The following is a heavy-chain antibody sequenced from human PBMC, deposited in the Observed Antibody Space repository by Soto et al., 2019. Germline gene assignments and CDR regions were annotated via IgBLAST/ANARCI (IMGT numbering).Heavy chain of an antibody. CDR3: TTLRLDP. D-gene: IGHD3-9*01. CDR2: VNPNTGLT. J-gene: IGHJ5*02. V-gene: IGHV1-2*02. Sequence: ASVKVSCKASGYTFTALYMNWVRQAPGQGLEWMGWVNPNTGLTKYAQKFQGRVIMTRDTSINTAYMELSGLTSDDTAVYYCTTLRLDPWGQGTLV. CDR1: GYTFTALY.